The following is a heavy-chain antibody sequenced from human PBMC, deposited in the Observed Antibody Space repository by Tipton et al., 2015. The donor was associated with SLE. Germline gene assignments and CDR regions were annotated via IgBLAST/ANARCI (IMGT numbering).Heavy chain of an antibody. CDR1: GYIFTTYG. CDR2: ISAYNGNT. Sequence: QLVQSGAEVKKPEASVMVSCKVTGYIFTTYGVKWVRQAPGQGLEWMGWISAYNGNTNYAQKFQGRATMTTDTSTSTVYMELRSLRSDDTAVYYCARRVVAGAGYFQHWGQGTLVTVSS. D-gene: IGHD6-19*01. J-gene: IGHJ1*01. V-gene: IGHV1-18*01. CDR3: ARRVVAGAGYFQH.